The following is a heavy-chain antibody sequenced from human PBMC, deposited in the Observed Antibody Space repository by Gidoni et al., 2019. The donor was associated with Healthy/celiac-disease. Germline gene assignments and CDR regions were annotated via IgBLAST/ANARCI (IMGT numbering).Heavy chain of an antibody. Sequence: EVQLVESGGGLVKPGGSVRLHCAASGSTFSSYSMNWVRQAPGKGLEGVSSISSSSSFIYYADSVKGRFTIARDNAKNSLYLQMNSLRAEDTAVYYCAREQYSSGWPHPPDYWGQGTLVTVSS. J-gene: IGHJ4*02. CDR1: GSTFSSYS. D-gene: IGHD6-19*01. V-gene: IGHV3-21*01. CDR2: ISSSSSFI. CDR3: AREQYSSGWPHPPDY.